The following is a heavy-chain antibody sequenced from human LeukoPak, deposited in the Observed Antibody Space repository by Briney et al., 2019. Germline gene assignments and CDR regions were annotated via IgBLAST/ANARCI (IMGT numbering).Heavy chain of an antibody. Sequence: ASVKVSCKASGYTFTSYGISWVRQAPGQGLEWMGWISAYNGNTNYAQRLQGRVTMTTDTSTSTAYMELRSLRSDDTAVYYCATMLRYFDSFDYWGQGTLVTVSS. CDR3: ATMLRYFDSFDY. D-gene: IGHD3-9*01. J-gene: IGHJ4*02. CDR1: GYTFTSYG. CDR2: ISAYNGNT. V-gene: IGHV1-18*01.